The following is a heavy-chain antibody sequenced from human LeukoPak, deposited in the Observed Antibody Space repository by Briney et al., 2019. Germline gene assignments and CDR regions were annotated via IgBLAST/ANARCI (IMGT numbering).Heavy chain of an antibody. CDR2: IYSGGST. D-gene: IGHD4-11*01. J-gene: IGHJ6*02. CDR3: ARDLRTVTTKGYYYYGLDV. CDR1: GFTVSSNY. Sequence: GGSLRLSCAASGFTVSSNYMSWVRQAPGKELEWVSVIYSGGSTYYADSVKGRFTMSRDNSKNTLYLQMNSLRAEDTAVYYCARDLRTVTTKGYYYYGLDVWGQGTTVTVSS. V-gene: IGHV3-53*01.